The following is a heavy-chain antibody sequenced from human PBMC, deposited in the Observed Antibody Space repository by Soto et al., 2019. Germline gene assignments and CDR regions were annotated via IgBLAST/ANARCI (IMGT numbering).Heavy chain of an antibody. CDR3: AREGPAPYYYYGMDV. Sequence: QVQLVQSGGEVKKPGASVKVSCKTSGYSFTTYGISWVRQAPGQGLERMGWISAYNGNTNYAQKLQGRVTMTTATATSTAYMELRRLRSDDTAVYYCAREGPAPYYYYGMDVWGQGSTVTVSS. V-gene: IGHV1-18*01. J-gene: IGHJ6*02. CDR2: ISAYNGNT. CDR1: GYSFTTYG.